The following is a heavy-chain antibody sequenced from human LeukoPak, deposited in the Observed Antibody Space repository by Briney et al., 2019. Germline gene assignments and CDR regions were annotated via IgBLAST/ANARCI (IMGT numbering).Heavy chain of an antibody. CDR3: ARQLRWDQYYFDY. CDR1: GYTSTSYG. Sequence: GASVKVSCKASGYTSTSYGFSWVRQAPGQGLEWMGWISAYNGDTKYALNLQGRVTMTTDTSTSTAYMELRSLRSDDTAVYYCARQLRWDQYYFDYWGQGTLVTVSS. J-gene: IGHJ4*02. D-gene: IGHD4-23*01. CDR2: ISAYNGDT. V-gene: IGHV1-18*01.